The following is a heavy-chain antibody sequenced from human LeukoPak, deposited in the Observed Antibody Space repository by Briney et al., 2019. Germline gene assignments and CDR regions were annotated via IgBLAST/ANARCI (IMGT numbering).Heavy chain of an antibody. CDR1: GGSISSYY. CDR2: IYYSGST. J-gene: IGHJ4*02. CDR3: ARRRGYSYDC. V-gene: IGHV4-59*08. D-gene: IGHD5-18*01. Sequence: PLETLSLTCTVSGGSISSYYWSWIRQPPGKGLEWIGYIYYSGSTNYNPSLKSRVTISVDTSKNQFSLKLSSVTAADTAVYYCARRRGYSYDCWGQGTMDSVSS.